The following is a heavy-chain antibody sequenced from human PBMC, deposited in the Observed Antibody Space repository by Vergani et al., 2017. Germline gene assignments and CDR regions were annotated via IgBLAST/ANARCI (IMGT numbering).Heavy chain of an antibody. CDR3: ARANFRGKDAFDI. Sequence: QVQLQESGPGLVKPSETLSLTCTVSGYSISSGYYWGWIRQPPGKGLEWIGSIYHSGSTYYNPSLKSRVTISVDTSKNQFSLKLSSVTAADTAVYYCARANFRGKDAFDIWGQGTMVTVSS. J-gene: IGHJ3*02. D-gene: IGHD3-16*01. V-gene: IGHV4-38-2*02. CDR2: IYHSGST. CDR1: GYSISSGYY.